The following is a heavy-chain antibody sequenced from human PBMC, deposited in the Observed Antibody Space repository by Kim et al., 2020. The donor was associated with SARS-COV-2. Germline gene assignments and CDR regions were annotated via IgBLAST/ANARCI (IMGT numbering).Heavy chain of an antibody. CDR2: INSDGSST. CDR3: AKGTNSLDL. D-gene: IGHD6-13*01. CDR1: GFTFSSYW. J-gene: IGHJ2*01. V-gene: IGHV3-74*01. Sequence: GGSLRLSCAASGFTFSSYWMHWVRQAPGKGLVWVSRINSDGSSTSYADSVKGRFTISRDNAKNTLYLQMNSLRDEDTALYYCAKGTNSLDLWGRGTLVTVSS.